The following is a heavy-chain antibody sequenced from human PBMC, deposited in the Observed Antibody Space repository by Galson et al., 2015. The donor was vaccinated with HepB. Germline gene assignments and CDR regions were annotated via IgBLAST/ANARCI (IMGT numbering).Heavy chain of an antibody. J-gene: IGHJ4*02. CDR3: ARVRRYCTTTTCPYYFDY. CDR2: INPNSGGT. Sequence: SVKVSCKASGYIFSGYYMHWVRQAPGQGLEWMGRINPNSGGTNYAQKFQGRVTVTRDTSITTACMELSRLRSDDTAVYYCARVRRYCTTTTCPYYFDYWGQGTLVTVSS. CDR1: GYIFSGYY. V-gene: IGHV1-2*06. D-gene: IGHD2-2*01.